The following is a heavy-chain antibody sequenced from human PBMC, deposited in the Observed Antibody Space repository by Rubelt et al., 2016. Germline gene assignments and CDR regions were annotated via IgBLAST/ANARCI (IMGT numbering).Heavy chain of an antibody. D-gene: IGHD4-23*01. J-gene: IGHJ4*02. V-gene: IGHV1-18*01. CDR3: ARDVGGNSVLYYFDY. CDR2: IGAYNGNT. Sequence: WVRQAPGQGLEWMGWIGAYNGNTNYAQKLQGRVTMTTDTSTSTAYMELRSLRSDDTAVYYCARDVGGNSVLYYFDYWGQGTLVTVSS.